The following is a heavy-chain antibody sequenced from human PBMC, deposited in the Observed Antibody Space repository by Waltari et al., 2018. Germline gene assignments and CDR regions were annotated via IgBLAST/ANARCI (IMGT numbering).Heavy chain of an antibody. D-gene: IGHD3-10*01. Sequence: QVQLQESGPGLVKPSATLSLTCDVSGDSISSSYWSWIRQPPGNGLQYIGYIHYTGSTNYNPSLKSRVTISVDTSKNQFSLKLKSVTAADTAVYYCARSHYGSGDFFYWGQGTLVTVSS. CDR3: ARSHYGSGDFFY. CDR1: GDSISSSY. J-gene: IGHJ4*02. CDR2: IHYTGST. V-gene: IGHV4-59*01.